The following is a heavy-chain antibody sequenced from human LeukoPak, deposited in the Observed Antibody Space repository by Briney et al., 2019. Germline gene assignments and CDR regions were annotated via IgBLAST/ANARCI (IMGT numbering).Heavy chain of an antibody. Sequence: SQTLSLTCAVSGGSISSGGYSWSWIRQPPGKGLEWIGYIYHSGSTYHNPSLKSRVTISVDRSKNQFSLKLSSVTAADTAVYYCARVGQQWLETFFDYWGQGTLVTVSS. D-gene: IGHD6-19*01. CDR2: IYHSGST. V-gene: IGHV4-30-2*01. CDR1: GGSISSGGYS. CDR3: ARVGQQWLETFFDY. J-gene: IGHJ4*02.